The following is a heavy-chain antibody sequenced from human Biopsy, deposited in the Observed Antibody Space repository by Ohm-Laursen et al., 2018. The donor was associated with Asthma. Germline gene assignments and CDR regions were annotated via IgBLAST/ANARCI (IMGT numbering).Heavy chain of an antibody. V-gene: IGHV3-53*01. CDR3: ARGDSSNWSHYYFDY. J-gene: IGHJ4*02. Sequence: GSLRLSCSASGFAVSRDYMFWVRQAPGKALEWVSVIYSGGTSHTADSVRGRFTISRDYSKNTLYLQMHSLRAEDTAVYYCARGDSSNWSHYYFDYWGQGTLVTVSS. D-gene: IGHD3-22*01. CDR1: GFAVSRDY. CDR2: IYSGGTS.